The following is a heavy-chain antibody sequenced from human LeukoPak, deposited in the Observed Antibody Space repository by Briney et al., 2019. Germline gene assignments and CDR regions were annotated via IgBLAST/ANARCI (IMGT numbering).Heavy chain of an antibody. V-gene: IGHV3-7*01. CDR1: GFTFSTYW. Sequence: GGSLRLSCAASGFTFSTYWMTWVRQAPGKGLEWVANIKQDGSEKYYVDSVKGRFTISRDNAKNSLYLRMNSLRAEDAAIYYCARDRLLWFVWGQGTLVTVSS. CDR2: IKQDGSEK. CDR3: ARDRLLWFV. J-gene: IGHJ4*02. D-gene: IGHD3-10*01.